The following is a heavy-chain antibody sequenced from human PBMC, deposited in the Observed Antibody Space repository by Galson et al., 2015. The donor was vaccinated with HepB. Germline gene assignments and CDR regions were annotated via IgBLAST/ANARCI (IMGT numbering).Heavy chain of an antibody. CDR3: ARDGAWGYCSSTSCYDVSVGFDI. J-gene: IGHJ3*02. CDR1: GFTVSSNY. CDR2: IYSGGST. V-gene: IGHV3-66*02. D-gene: IGHD2-2*01. Sequence: SLRLSCAASGFTVSSNYMSWVRQAPGKGLEWVSVIYSGGSTYYADSVKGRFTISRDNSKNTLYLQMNSLRAEDTAVYYCARDGAWGYCSSTSCYDVSVGFDIWGQGTMVTVSS.